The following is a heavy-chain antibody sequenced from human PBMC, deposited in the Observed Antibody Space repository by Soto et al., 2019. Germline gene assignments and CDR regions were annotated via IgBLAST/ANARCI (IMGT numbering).Heavy chain of an antibody. CDR2: IIPILGIA. D-gene: IGHD1-26*01. CDR1: GCTVSSYT. V-gene: IGHV1-69*04. J-gene: IGHJ4*02. Sequence: SVWVSCKASGCTVSSYTTSLVRQSPGQGHEWMGRIIPILGIANYAQKFQGRVTITADKSTSTAYMELSSLRSDDTAVYYCPKDRISRVGTNYLDYWGQGTLVTVSS. CDR3: PKDRISRVGTNYLDY.